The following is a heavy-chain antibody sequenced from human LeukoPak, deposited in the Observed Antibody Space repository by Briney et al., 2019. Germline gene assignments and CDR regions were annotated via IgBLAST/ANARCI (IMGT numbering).Heavy chain of an antibody. CDR3: ASMETYYYDSSGYPGGY. J-gene: IGHJ4*02. V-gene: IGHV1-46*01. CDR1: GYTFTGYY. D-gene: IGHD3-22*01. CDR2: INPSGGST. Sequence: GASVKVSCKASGYTFTGYYMHWVRQAPGQGLEWMGIINPSGGSTSYAQKFQGRVTMTRDMSTSTVYMELSSLRSEDTAVYYCASMETYYYDSSGYPGGYWGQGTLVTVSS.